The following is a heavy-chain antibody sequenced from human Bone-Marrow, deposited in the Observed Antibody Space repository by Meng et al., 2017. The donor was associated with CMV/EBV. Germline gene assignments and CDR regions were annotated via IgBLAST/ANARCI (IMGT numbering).Heavy chain of an antibody. CDR2: INANGGNT. V-gene: IGHV1-2*02. Sequence: ASVKVSCKTSGYTFTGYYIHWVRQDPGQGLEWMGWINANGGNTNYAQKFQGRVTMTRDKSINTAYMELSRLRSDDTAVYYCARGWGDYCGGDCYPYWGQGTLVTVSS. J-gene: IGHJ4*02. D-gene: IGHD2-21*01. CDR3: ARGWGDYCGGDCYPY. CDR1: GYTFTGYY.